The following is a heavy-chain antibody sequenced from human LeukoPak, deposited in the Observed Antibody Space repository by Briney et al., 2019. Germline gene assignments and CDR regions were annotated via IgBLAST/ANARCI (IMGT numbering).Heavy chain of an antibody. J-gene: IGHJ4*02. V-gene: IGHV4-39*07. CDR3: AEERYGGGY. CDR1: GGSIRSSNYY. CDR2: IYYSGST. D-gene: IGHD4-23*01. Sequence: SETLSLTCTVSGGSIRSSNYYWGWIRQPPGKGLEWIATIYYSGSTYYNPSLKSRVTISVDTSKNQFSLKLSSVTAADTAVYYCAEERYGGGYWGQGTLVTVSS.